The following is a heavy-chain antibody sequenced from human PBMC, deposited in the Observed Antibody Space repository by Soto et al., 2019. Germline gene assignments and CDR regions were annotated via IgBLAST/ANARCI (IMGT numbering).Heavy chain of an antibody. CDR3: ARGAAAGVDYGMDV. CDR1: GGSINSYW. D-gene: IGHD6-13*01. J-gene: IGHJ6*02. CDR2: VYSSGTT. Sequence: SETLSLTCSVSGGSINSYWWSWIRQPAGKGLEWIGRVYSSGTTDYNPSLNSRATMSVETSKNQFSLKLSSVTAADTAVYYCARGAAAGVDYGMDVWGQGTTVTVSS. V-gene: IGHV4-4*07.